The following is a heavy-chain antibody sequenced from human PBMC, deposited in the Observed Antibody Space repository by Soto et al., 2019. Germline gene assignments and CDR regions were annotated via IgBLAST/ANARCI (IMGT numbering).Heavy chain of an antibody. D-gene: IGHD3-10*01. CDR2: ISPYNGST. Sequence: ASVKVSCKASGYTFNSYYMHWARQAPGQGLEWMGRISPYNGSTSYAQKLQGRVTMTTDTSTSTAYMELRSLRSDDTAVYYCARVPSRRALLWFGDPREPFDYWGQGTLVTVSS. J-gene: IGHJ4*02. CDR3: ARVPSRRALLWFGDPREPFDY. V-gene: IGHV1-18*04. CDR1: GYTFNSYY.